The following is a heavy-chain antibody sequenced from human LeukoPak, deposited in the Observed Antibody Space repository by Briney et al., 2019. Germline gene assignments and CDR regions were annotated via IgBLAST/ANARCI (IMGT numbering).Heavy chain of an antibody. V-gene: IGHV1-46*01. Sequence: ASVKVSCKASGYTFTSYYMHWVRQAPGQGLEWMGIINPSGGSTSYAQKFQGRVTMTRDTSTSTVYMELSSLRSEDTAVYYCARRGVVGVPAAMALYYYGLDVWGQGTTVTVSS. CDR1: GYTFTSYY. J-gene: IGHJ6*02. CDR3: ARRGVVGVPAAMALYYYGLDV. CDR2: INPSGGST. D-gene: IGHD2-2*01.